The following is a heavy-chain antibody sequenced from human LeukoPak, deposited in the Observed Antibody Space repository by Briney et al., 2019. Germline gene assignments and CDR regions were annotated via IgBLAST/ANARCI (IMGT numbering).Heavy chain of an antibody. Sequence: ASVKVSCKASGYTFTSYAITWLRQAPGQGPEWMGWFSTYNGNKNYAQKLQGRVTMTADTSTSTAYMELKNLESDDTAVYYCARGSGGGEPNDYWGQGTIVTVSS. CDR1: GYTFTSYA. D-gene: IGHD2-21*01. CDR2: FSTYNGNK. V-gene: IGHV1-18*01. CDR3: ARGSGGGEPNDY. J-gene: IGHJ4*02.